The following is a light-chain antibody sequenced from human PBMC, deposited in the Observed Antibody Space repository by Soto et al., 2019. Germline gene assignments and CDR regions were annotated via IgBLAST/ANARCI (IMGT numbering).Light chain of an antibody. Sequence: AIRMTQSPSSLSASTGDRVTITCRASQDISNYLVWYQQKPGEAPKVLIHAASTLQGGVSSRFSGSGSGTDFTLTISGLQSEDFATYFCQHYHTYPWTFGQGTKVEV. CDR2: AAS. CDR1: QDISNY. V-gene: IGKV1-8*01. CDR3: QHYHTYPWT. J-gene: IGKJ1*01.